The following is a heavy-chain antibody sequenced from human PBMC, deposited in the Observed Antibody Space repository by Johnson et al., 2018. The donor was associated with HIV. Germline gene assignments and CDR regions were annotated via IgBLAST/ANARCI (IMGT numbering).Heavy chain of an antibody. CDR2: ISSDGSNE. D-gene: IGHD1-26*01. V-gene: IGHV3-30*04. CDR3: ARDWEGYAFDI. Sequence: QVQLVESGGGLVQPGGSLRLSCAASGFTFSDYGMHWVRQAPGKGLEWVAVISSDGSNEYYADSVKGRFTISRDNSKNTLDLQMNRLRAQDTAVYYCARDWEGYAFDIWGQGTMVTVSS. J-gene: IGHJ3*02. CDR1: GFTFSDYG.